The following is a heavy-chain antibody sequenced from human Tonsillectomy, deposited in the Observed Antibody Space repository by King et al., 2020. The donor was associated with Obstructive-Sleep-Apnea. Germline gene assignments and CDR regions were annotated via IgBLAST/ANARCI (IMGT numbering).Heavy chain of an antibody. CDR1: GASISSGGYY. D-gene: IGHD3-22*01. Sequence: VQLQESGPGLVKPSQNLSLTCTVSGASISSGGYYWSWIRQHPGKGLEWIGYIFYSGTTYYIPSLKSRLTISLDTSKNQFSLKLSSVTAADTAVYYCARGRKYYDSSDYYGEGIDPWGQGTLVTVSS. CDR2: IFYSGTT. J-gene: IGHJ5*02. CDR3: ARGRKYYDSSDYYGEGIDP. V-gene: IGHV4-31*03.